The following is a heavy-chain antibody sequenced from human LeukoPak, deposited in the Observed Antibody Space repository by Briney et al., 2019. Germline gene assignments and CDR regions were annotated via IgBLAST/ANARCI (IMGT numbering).Heavy chain of an antibody. J-gene: IGHJ4*02. CDR3: AKDLTVTTPDY. D-gene: IGHD4-17*01. Sequence: GGSLRLSCAASGFTFNRYGMHWVRQAPGKGLEWVALISYDGSKRYYADSVKGRFTISRDNSKNTVNLQMNSLRAEDTALYYCAKDLTVTTPDYWGQGTLVTVSS. CDR1: GFTFNRYG. CDR2: ISYDGSKR. V-gene: IGHV3-30*18.